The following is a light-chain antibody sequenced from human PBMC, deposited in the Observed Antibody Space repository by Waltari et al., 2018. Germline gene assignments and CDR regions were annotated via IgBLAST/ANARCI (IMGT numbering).Light chain of an antibody. Sequence: QSALTQPASVSGSPGQSITISCTGTGSDVGGYDHVPWYQRHPGKVPKVMIYDVNKRPSGVSDRFSGSKSGYTASLTISGLQAQDEADYYCSSYTSSRAIFVFGIGTKVTVL. CDR2: DVN. CDR3: SSYTSSRAIFV. J-gene: IGLJ1*01. V-gene: IGLV2-14*01. CDR1: GSDVGGYDH.